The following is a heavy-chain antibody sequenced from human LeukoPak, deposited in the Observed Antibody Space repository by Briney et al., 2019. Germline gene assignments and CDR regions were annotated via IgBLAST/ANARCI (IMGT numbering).Heavy chain of an antibody. D-gene: IGHD5-24*01. CDR3: AKDRIPDGKYSIDF. Sequence: GGSLRLSCAASGFTVSSNYMSWVRQAPGKGLEWVSVIVGNGGGIHYADSVKGRFTISRDNAKNTLYLQMNSLRAEDTAVYYCAKDRIPDGKYSIDFWGQGTLVTVSS. CDR2: IVGNGGGI. J-gene: IGHJ4*02. CDR1: GFTVSSNY. V-gene: IGHV3-23*01.